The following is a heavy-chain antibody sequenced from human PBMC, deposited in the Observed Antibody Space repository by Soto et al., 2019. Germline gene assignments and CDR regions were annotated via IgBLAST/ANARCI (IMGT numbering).Heavy chain of an antibody. CDR3: AKELVNSGWTYFDY. CDR2: ISDSGGRT. J-gene: IGHJ4*02. V-gene: IGHV3-23*01. Sequence: GGSLRLSCAASGFTFNTYAMSWVRQAPGKGLEWVSAISDSGGRTYYADSVKGRFTISRDNSKNTLYLQVNSLRAEDTAVYFCAKELVNSGWTYFDYWGQGTLVTVSS. CDR1: GFTFNTYA. D-gene: IGHD6-19*01.